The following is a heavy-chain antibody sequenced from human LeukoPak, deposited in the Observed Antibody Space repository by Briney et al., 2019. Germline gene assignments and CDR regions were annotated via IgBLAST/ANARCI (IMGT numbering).Heavy chain of an antibody. Sequence: GASVKVSCTASGYTFTGYYMHWVRQAPGQGLEWMGWINPNSGGTNYAQKFQGRVTMTRDTSISTAYMELNSLRPEDTAVYYCTKVRLLGALDDAFDVWGQGTTVTVSS. J-gene: IGHJ3*01. V-gene: IGHV1-2*02. CDR2: INPNSGGT. CDR1: GYTFTGYY. D-gene: IGHD7-27*01. CDR3: TKVRLLGALDDAFDV.